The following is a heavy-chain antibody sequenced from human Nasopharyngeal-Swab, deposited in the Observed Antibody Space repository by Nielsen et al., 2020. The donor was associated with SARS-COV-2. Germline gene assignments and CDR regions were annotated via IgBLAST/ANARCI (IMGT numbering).Heavy chain of an antibody. CDR3: ARRKTSPYFDP. CDR1: GGSISSGGYY. Sequence: SETLSLTCAVSGGSISSGGYYWSWIRQTPGKGLEWIGSVYFDGTTYYNPSLKTRVTISVDTSKNQFSVRLTSVTAADTAVYFCARRKTSPYFDPWGQGTLVTVSS. J-gene: IGHJ5*02. V-gene: IGHV4-39*01. CDR2: VYFDGTT.